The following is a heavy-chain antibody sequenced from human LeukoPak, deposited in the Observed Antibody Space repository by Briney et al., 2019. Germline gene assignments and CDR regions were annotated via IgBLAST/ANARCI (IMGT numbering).Heavy chain of an antibody. CDR2: MNPNSGNT. CDR3: ARGAYYYDSSGYPWVDAFDI. J-gene: IGHJ3*02. V-gene: IGHV1-8*01. Sequence: ASVKVSCKASGYTFTSYDINWVRQATGQGLEWMGWMNPNSGNTGYAQKFQGRVTMTRNTSISTAYMELSSLRSEDTGVYYCARGAYYYDSSGYPWVDAFDIWGQGTMVTVSS. CDR1: GYTFTSYD. D-gene: IGHD3-22*01.